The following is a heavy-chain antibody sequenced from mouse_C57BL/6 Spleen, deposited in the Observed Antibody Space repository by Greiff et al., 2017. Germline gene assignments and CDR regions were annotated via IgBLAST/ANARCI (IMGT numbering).Heavy chain of an antibody. Sequence: QVQLQESGAGLVAPSQSLSITCTVSGFTFTSYGVSWVHQPPGQGLEWLGVIWGDGSTTYYSALISSLGISNENSKSQVFLKLNSLQTYDTATFYCATLDYYGSQYSIDYWGQGTTLTVSS. CDR3: ATLDYYGSQYSIDY. D-gene: IGHD1-1*01. J-gene: IGHJ2*01. CDR1: GFTFTSYG. CDR2: IWGDGST. V-gene: IGHV2-3*01.